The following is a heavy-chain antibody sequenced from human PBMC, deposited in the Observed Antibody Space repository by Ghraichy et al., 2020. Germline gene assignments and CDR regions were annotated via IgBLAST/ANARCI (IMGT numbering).Heavy chain of an antibody. CDR1: GYTYSNYG. CDR2: ISTYNGHT. Sequence: ASVKVSCKSSGYTYSNYGITWVRQAPGQGLEWMGWISTYNGHTNYAQKVEDRVTMTTDTSTSTTYMELRSLTSDDTAMYYCARGGTRSGHPGLYYFDYWGQGTLVTVSS. V-gene: IGHV1-18*01. D-gene: IGHD2-15*01. CDR3: ARGGTRSGHPGLYYFDY. J-gene: IGHJ4*02.